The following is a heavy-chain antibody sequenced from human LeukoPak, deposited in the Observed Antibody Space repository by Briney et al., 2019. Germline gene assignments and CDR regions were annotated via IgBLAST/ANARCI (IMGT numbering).Heavy chain of an antibody. J-gene: IGHJ4*02. Sequence: PGGSLRLSCAASGFTFSDYYMSWIRQAPGKGLEWVSYISSSGSTKYYADSVKGRFTISRDSAKNSLYLQMNSLRAEDTAVYYCARDSSRDGYNGCFDYWGQGTLVTVSS. CDR3: ARDSSRDGYNGCFDY. D-gene: IGHD5-24*01. CDR2: ISSSGSTK. V-gene: IGHV3-11*01. CDR1: GFTFSDYY.